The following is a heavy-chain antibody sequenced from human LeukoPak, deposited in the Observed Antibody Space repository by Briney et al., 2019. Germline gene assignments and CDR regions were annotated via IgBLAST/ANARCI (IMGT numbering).Heavy chain of an antibody. Sequence: GGSLRLSCAASGFTFSSYGMHWVRQAPGKGLEWVAFIRYDGSNKYYADSVKGRFTISRDNSKNTLYLQMNSLRAEDTAVYYCAKDRRITGKEYYFDYWGQGTLVTVSS. CDR2: IRYDGSNK. CDR1: GFTFSSYG. V-gene: IGHV3-30*02. J-gene: IGHJ4*02. CDR3: AKDRRITGKEYYFDY. D-gene: IGHD1-20*01.